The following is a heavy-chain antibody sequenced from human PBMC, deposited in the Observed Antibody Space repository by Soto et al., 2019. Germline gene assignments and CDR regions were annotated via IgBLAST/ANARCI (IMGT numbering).Heavy chain of an antibody. D-gene: IGHD2-8*01. CDR2: IYHSGTT. CDR3: ARIGRERTNWYAGWAR. V-gene: IGHV4-38-2*01. J-gene: IGHJ4*01. Sequence: WRCIKKPPGKGLEWIGSIYHSGTTYSDPSLRSRLTISVDTSKNQFSLMLSSVTAADTAVYFFARIGRERTNWYAGWARRGYGSLVTGSS.